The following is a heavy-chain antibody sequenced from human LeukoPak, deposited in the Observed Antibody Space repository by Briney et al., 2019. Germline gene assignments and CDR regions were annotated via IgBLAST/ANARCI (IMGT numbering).Heavy chain of an antibody. D-gene: IGHD2-2*01. V-gene: IGHV1-46*01. CDR3: ATVVGGIRECSCASFYLDY. Sequence: GASVKVSCKASGYTFTSYYMHWGRQAPGQGLEWRGIINPSGGSTSYAQKFQGRVTMTGDTSTETAYMELSSLGCEDTAVYYCATVVGGIRECSCASFYLDYWGQGTPVTVPS. J-gene: IGHJ4*02. CDR1: GYTFTSYY. CDR2: INPSGGST.